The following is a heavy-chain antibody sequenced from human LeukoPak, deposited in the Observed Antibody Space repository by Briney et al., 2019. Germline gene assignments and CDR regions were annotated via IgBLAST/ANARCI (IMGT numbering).Heavy chain of an antibody. D-gene: IGHD2-21*02. Sequence: GGSLRLSCAASGFTFSSYEMNWVRQAPGKGLEWVSYISSSGSTIYYADSVKGRFTISRDNAKNSLYLQMNSLRAEDTALYYCAKEGCGGDCYWYFDLWGRGTLVTVSS. CDR3: AKEGCGGDCYWYFDL. V-gene: IGHV3-48*03. CDR1: GFTFSSYE. CDR2: ISSSGSTI. J-gene: IGHJ2*01.